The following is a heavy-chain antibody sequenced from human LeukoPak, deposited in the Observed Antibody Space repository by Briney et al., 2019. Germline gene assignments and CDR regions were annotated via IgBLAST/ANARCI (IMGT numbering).Heavy chain of an antibody. CDR2: ISWNSGSI. J-gene: IGHJ4*02. D-gene: IGHD5-18*01. Sequence: GRSLRLSCAASGFTFDDYAMHWVRQAPRKGLECGSGISWNSGSIGYADSVKGRFTISRDNAKNSLYLQMNSLRAEDTALYYCAKDQFRSYGCFDYWGQGTMVTVSS. V-gene: IGHV3-9*01. CDR1: GFTFDDYA. CDR3: AKDQFRSYGCFDY.